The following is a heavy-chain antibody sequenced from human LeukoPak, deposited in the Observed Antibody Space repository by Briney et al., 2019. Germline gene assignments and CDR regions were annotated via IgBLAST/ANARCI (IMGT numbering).Heavy chain of an antibody. D-gene: IGHD7-27*01. J-gene: IGHJ4*02. Sequence: GGSLRLSCAASGFTFSSYEMNWVRQAPGKGLEWLSYISSRGSTIYYADSVKGRFTISRDNAKSSLYLQMNSLRAEDTAVYYCARATLGREHHFDYWGQGTLVTVSS. CDR3: ARATLGREHHFDY. CDR2: ISSRGSTI. CDR1: GFTFSSYE. V-gene: IGHV3-48*03.